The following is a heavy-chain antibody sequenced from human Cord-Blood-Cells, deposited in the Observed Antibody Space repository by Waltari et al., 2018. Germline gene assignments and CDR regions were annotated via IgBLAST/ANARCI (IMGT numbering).Heavy chain of an antibody. CDR2: INQRGST. Sequence: QVQLQQWGAGLLKPSETLSLTCAVYGGSFSGYDWSWIRQPPGKGLEWNGEINQRGSTNYHPSLKSRVTISVDTSKNQFSLKLGSVTAADTAVYYCASEEDWNYDYWGQGTLVTVSS. CDR1: GGSFSGYD. J-gene: IGHJ4*02. CDR3: ASEEDWNYDY. V-gene: IGHV4-34*01. D-gene: IGHD1-7*01.